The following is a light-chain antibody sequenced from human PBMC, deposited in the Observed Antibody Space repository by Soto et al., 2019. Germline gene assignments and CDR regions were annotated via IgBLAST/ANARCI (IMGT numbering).Light chain of an antibody. J-gene: IGLJ1*01. CDR1: RSDVGAYNY. CDR2: EVT. CDR3: SSYTSSSTEV. V-gene: IGLV2-14*01. Sequence: QSALTQPASVSGSPGQSIAISCTGTRSDVGAYNYVSWYQQHPGKAPKLMISEVTNRPSGVSDRFSGSKSGNTASLTISGLQAEDEADYYCSSYTSSSTEVFGTGTKVTVL.